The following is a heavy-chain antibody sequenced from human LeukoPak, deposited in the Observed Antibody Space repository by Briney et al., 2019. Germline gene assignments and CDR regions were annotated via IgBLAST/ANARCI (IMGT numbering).Heavy chain of an antibody. CDR1: GFTFSNYA. J-gene: IGHJ4*02. Sequence: GGSLRLSCAASGFTFSNYAMTWVRQAPGKGLECVSVISGSGDATNYADSVKGRFTISRDNSKSTLYVQMNSLRAEDTAVYYCAKVDAVTVVVITTHFDYWGQGTLVTVSS. CDR3: AKVDAVTVVVITTHFDY. V-gene: IGHV3-23*01. CDR2: ISGSGDAT. D-gene: IGHD3-22*01.